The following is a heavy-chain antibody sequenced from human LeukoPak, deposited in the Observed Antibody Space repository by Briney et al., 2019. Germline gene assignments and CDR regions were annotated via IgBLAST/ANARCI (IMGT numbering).Heavy chain of an antibody. CDR2: ISSSSSTI. Sequence: PGGSLRLSCAASGFTFSSYSMSWVRQAPGKGLEWVSYISSSSSTIYYADSVKGRFTISRDNAKNSLYLQMNSLRAEDTAVYYCARAMRYRGVTLHGYYYYMDVWGKGTTVTVSS. V-gene: IGHV3-48*01. J-gene: IGHJ6*03. CDR3: ARAMRYRGVTLHGYYYYMDV. D-gene: IGHD4-23*01. CDR1: GFTFSSYS.